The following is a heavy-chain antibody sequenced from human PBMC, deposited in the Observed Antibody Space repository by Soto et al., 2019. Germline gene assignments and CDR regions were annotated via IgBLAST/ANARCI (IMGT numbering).Heavy chain of an antibody. CDR1: GGSISSYF. J-gene: IGHJ4*02. Sequence: LTCTVSGGSISSYFYIWVRQPPGKGLEWIGSVYYTGTTDYNPSLKSRVTISVDTSKTQFSLNLRSVTAADTAVYYCARDLAAVPRAFDYWGRGTLVTVSS. V-gene: IGHV4-59*01. D-gene: IGHD6-13*01. CDR2: VYYTGTT. CDR3: ARDLAAVPRAFDY.